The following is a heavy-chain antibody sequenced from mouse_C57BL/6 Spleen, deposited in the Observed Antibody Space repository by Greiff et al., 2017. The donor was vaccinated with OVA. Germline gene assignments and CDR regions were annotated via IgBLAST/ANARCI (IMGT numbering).Heavy chain of an antibody. V-gene: IGHV1-80*01. CDR3: SRSWGSYDPDD. CDR1: GYAFSSYW. CDR2: IYPGDGDT. J-gene: IGHJ2*01. D-gene: IGHD2-3*01. Sequence: QVQLQQSGAELVKPGASVKISCKASGYAFSSYWMNWVKQRPGKGLEWIGQIYPGDGDTNYNGKFKGKATLTADKSSSTAYMQLSSLTSEDSAVYFCSRSWGSYDPDDWGQGTTLTVSS.